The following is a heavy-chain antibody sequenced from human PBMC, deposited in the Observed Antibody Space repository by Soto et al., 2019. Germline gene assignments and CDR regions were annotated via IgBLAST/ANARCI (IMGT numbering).Heavy chain of an antibody. D-gene: IGHD2-2*01. J-gene: IGHJ5*02. CDR3: ARVPDR. CDR1: GGSISSYY. CDR2: IYHSWST. V-gene: IGHV4-59*12. Sequence: SETLSLTCTVSGGSISSYYWSWIRQPPGKGLEWIGFIYHSWSTYYHPSLKSRVTISVDSFKNQFSLKLSSVTAADTAVYYCARVPDRWGQGTLVTVSS.